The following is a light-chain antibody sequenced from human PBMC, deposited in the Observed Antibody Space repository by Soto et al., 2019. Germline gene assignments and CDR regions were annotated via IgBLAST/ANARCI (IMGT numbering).Light chain of an antibody. J-gene: IGKJ2*03. CDR2: KTS. Sequence: DIQMTQSPSTLPASVGDRVTITCRASQTINNWLAWYQQKPGEAPKLLIYKTSTLQTGVPSRFSGSGSGTEFALTISCLQPDDFGTYYCQQYSSYSVYSFGQGTRVEIK. V-gene: IGKV1-5*03. CDR1: QTINNW. CDR3: QQYSSYSVYS.